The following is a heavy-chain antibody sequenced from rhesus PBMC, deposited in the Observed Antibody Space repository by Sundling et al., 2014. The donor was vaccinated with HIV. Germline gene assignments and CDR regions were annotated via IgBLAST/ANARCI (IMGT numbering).Heavy chain of an antibody. D-gene: IGHD3-9*01. CDR3: ARMYYEDDYGYYYTFYFDY. Sequence: QVQLVQSGAEVKKPGASVKVSCKASGFTFASYAISWVRQAPGQGLEWMGGIVPLVGVTNYAQKFQGRVTITADTSTSTAYMQLSSLRSEDTAVYYCARMYYEDDYGYYYTFYFDYWGQGVLVTVSS. CDR2: IVPLVGVT. CDR1: GFTFASYA. J-gene: IGHJ4*01. V-gene: IGHV1-198*02.